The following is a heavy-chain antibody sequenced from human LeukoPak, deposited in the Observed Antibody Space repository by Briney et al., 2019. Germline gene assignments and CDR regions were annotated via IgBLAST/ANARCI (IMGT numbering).Heavy chain of an antibody. CDR2: ISGSGTNT. Sequence: GGSLRLSCAASGFTFSSYAMSWVRQAPGKGLEWVSSISGSGTNTYYADSVKGRFTISRDNAKNSLYLQMNSLRAEDTAVYYCARDYDYWGQGTLVTVSS. J-gene: IGHJ4*02. CDR1: GFTFSSYA. CDR3: ARDYDY. V-gene: IGHV3-23*01.